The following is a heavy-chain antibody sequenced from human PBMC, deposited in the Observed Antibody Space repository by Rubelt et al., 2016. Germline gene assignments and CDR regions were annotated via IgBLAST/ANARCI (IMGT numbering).Heavy chain of an antibody. CDR1: GFTFSSYS. CDR2: ISGSGGST. D-gene: IGHD6-19*01. J-gene: IGHJ3*02. V-gene: IGHV3-23*04. CDR3: AKLNGRQKGSGWYFAFDI. Sequence: EVQLVESGGGLVQPGGSLRLSCAASGFTFSSYSMNWVRQAPGKGLEWVSAISGSGGSTYYADSVKGRFTISRDNSKNTLYLQMNSLRAEDTAVYYCAKLNGRQKGSGWYFAFDIWGQGTMVTVSS.